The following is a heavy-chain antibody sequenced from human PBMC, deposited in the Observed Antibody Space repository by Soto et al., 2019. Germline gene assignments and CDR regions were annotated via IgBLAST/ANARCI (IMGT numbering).Heavy chain of an antibody. CDR3: VKTQRGVDIVATYFDY. V-gene: IGHV3-64D*08. CDR1: GFTFSSYA. CDR2: ISSNGGST. J-gene: IGHJ4*02. D-gene: IGHD5-12*01. Sequence: GGSLRLSCSASGFTFSSYAMHWVRQAPGKGLEYVSAISSNGGSTYYADSVKGRFTISRDNSKNTLYLQMSSLRAEDTAVYYCVKTQRGVDIVATYFDYWGQGTLVTVSS.